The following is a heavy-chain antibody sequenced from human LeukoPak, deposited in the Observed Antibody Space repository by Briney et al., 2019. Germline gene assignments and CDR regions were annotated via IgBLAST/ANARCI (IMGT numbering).Heavy chain of an antibody. CDR2: IYYSGST. Sequence: PSETLSLTCTVSGGSISSYYWSWIRQPPGKGLEWIGYIYYSGSTNYNPSLKSRVTISVDTSKNQFSLKLSSVTAADTAVYYCARLRYYDSSGPDAFDIWGQGTMVTVSS. D-gene: IGHD3-22*01. CDR3: ARLRYYDSSGPDAFDI. V-gene: IGHV4-59*08. J-gene: IGHJ3*02. CDR1: GGSISSYY.